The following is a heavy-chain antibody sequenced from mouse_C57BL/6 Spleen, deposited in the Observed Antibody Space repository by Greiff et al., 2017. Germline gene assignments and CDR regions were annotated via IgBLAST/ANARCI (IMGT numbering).Heavy chain of an antibody. CDR3: ASPYYEYNYAMDY. D-gene: IGHD2-4*01. CDR2: ISSGGSYT. Sequence: EVMLVESGGDLVKPGGSLKLSCAASGFTFSSYGMSWVRQTPDKRLEWVATISSGGSYTYYPDSVKGRFTISRDNSKNTLYLQMSSLKSDDTAMYYCASPYYEYNYAMDYWGQGTSVTVSS. V-gene: IGHV5-6*01. J-gene: IGHJ4*01. CDR1: GFTFSSYG.